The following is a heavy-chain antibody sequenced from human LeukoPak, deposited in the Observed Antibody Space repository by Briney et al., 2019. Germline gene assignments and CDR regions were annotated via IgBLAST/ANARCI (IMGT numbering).Heavy chain of an antibody. CDR3: AKDQLAHYYGSGSYYGY. D-gene: IGHD3-10*01. V-gene: IGHV3-23*01. Sequence: GGSLRPSCAASGFTFSSYAMSGVRQPPGKGLEWVSAISGSGDSTYYADSVKGRFTISRDSSKNTLYLQMNSLRAEDTAVYYCAKDQLAHYYGSGSYYGYWGQGTLVTVSS. CDR2: ISGSGDST. J-gene: IGHJ4*02. CDR1: GFTFSSYA.